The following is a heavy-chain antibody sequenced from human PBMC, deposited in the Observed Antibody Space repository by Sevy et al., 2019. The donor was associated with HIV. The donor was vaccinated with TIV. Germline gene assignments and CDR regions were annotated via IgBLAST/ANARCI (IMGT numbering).Heavy chain of an antibody. CDR2: IIPIFGTT. CDR1: GDTFSTYA. V-gene: IGHV1-69*13. D-gene: IGHD3-22*01. CDR3: ARPYDGSALFKWAFDI. Sequence: ASVKVSCKASGDTFSTYAFIWVRRAPGQGLEWMAGIIPIFGTTNYAQKFQGRVTITADESTNTAYMELSSLRSEDTAIYYCARPYDGSALFKWAFDIWGQGTMVTVSS. J-gene: IGHJ3*02.